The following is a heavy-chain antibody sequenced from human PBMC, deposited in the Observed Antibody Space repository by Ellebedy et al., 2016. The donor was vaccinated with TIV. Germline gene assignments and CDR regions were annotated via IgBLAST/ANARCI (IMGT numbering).Heavy chain of an antibody. CDR1: GFAFSSYA. J-gene: IGHJ4*02. CDR3: AKVGGYCSGTSCYSGPLSYFDY. V-gene: IGHV3-23*01. CDR2: MSGSGGTT. D-gene: IGHD2-15*01. Sequence: GGSLRLXXAASGFAFSSYAMHWVRQAPGKGLEWVSAMSGSGGTTYYADSVKGRFTISRDNSKNTLYLQMNSLRAEDTAVYYCAKVGGYCSGTSCYSGPLSYFDYWGQGTLVTVSS.